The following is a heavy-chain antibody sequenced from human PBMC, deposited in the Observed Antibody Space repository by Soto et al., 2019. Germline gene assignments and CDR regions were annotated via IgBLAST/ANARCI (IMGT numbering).Heavy chain of an antibody. CDR1: GFTVSSNY. J-gene: IGHJ4*02. CDR3: ATPSPSGSYSAFDY. CDR2: IYSGGST. Sequence: PXVSLRLSCAASGFTVSSNYMSWVRQAPGKGLEWVSVIYSGGSTYYADSVKGRFTISRDNSKNTLYLQMNSLRAEDTAVYYCATPSPSGSYSAFDYWGQGTLVTVSS. D-gene: IGHD1-26*01. V-gene: IGHV3-53*01.